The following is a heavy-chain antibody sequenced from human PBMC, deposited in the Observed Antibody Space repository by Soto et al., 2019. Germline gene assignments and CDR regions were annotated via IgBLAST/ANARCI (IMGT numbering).Heavy chain of an antibody. Sequence: PSETLSLTCTVSCGSISSYYWSWIRQPPGKGLEWIAYIFYTGSTNYNPSLKSRVTISVDTSKNQFSLKLSSVTAADTAVYYCARFRSAAGTGGTNWFDPWGQGTLVTVSS. CDR3: ARFRSAAGTGGTNWFDP. J-gene: IGHJ5*02. CDR2: IFYTGST. V-gene: IGHV4-59*01. CDR1: CGSISSYY. D-gene: IGHD6-13*01.